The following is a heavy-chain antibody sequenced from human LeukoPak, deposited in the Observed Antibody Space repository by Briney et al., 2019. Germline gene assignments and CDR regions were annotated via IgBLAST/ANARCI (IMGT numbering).Heavy chain of an antibody. J-gene: IGHJ6*03. CDR3: ARGVGRGLYYYYMDV. V-gene: IGHV1-8*03. D-gene: IGHD1-26*01. Sequence: ASVKVSYKASGYTFTSYDINWVRQATGQGLEWMGWMNPNSGNTGYAQKFQGRVTITRNTSISTAYMELSSLRSEDTAVYYCARGVGRGLYYYYMDVWGKGTTVTVSS. CDR2: MNPNSGNT. CDR1: GYTFTSYD.